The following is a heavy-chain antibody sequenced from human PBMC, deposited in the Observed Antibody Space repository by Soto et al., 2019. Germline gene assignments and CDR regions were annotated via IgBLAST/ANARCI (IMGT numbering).Heavy chain of an antibody. D-gene: IGHD2-8*01. CDR1: GFTFISYS. J-gene: IGHJ3*02. Sequence: EVQLVESGGNLVQPGGSLRLSCAASGFTFISYSMSWVRQAPGKGLEWVSYISNSGSIIHDADSVKGRFTISRDNAKNSLSLQMNSLRDEDTAVYYCVRGFASNSFDIWGQGTVVTVSS. CDR2: ISNSGSII. CDR3: VRGFASNSFDI. V-gene: IGHV3-48*02.